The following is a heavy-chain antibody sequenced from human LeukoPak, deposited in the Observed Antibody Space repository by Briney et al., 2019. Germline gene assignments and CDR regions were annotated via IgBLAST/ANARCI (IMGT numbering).Heavy chain of an antibody. J-gene: IGHJ4*02. V-gene: IGHV4-59*08. CDR2: VSNSGST. CDR1: GGSIRNYY. D-gene: IGHD3-22*01. CDR3: ASRAYYDSSGLDY. Sequence: SETLSLTCSVSGGSIRNYYWTWIRHPPGKGLEWIGHVSNSGSTKYNPSLKSRVTISIDTSKKHFSLKLSSVTAADTAVYYCASRAYYDSSGLDYWGQGILVTVSS.